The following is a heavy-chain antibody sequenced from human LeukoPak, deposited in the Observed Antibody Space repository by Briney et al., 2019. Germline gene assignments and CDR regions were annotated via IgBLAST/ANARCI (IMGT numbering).Heavy chain of an antibody. Sequence: SETLSLTCTVSGGSIYTSDYYWAWIRQPPGKGLEWIGSLFYSGNVYYSPSLKSRVTISVDTSKNQFSLNVSSVTAADTAVYYCARENIVSTRDFDFWGQGTLVTVSS. V-gene: IGHV4-39*07. D-gene: IGHD5/OR15-5a*01. J-gene: IGHJ4*02. CDR1: GGSIYTSDYY. CDR3: ARENIVSTRDFDF. CDR2: LFYSGNV.